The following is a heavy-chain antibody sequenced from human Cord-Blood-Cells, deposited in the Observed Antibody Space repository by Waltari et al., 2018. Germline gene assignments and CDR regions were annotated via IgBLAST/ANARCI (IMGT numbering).Heavy chain of an antibody. V-gene: IGHV2-5*02. CDR3: AHRTASGVAFDI. CDR2: IYWDDDK. CDR1: GFSLSTSGVG. Sequence: QITLKESGPTLVKPTQTLTLTCTFSGFSLSTSGVGVGWTRQSPGKALEWLALIYWDDDKRYSPALKSRLTITKDTSKNQVVLTMTNMDPVDTATYYCAHRTASGVAFDIWGQGTMVTVSS. D-gene: IGHD6-13*01. J-gene: IGHJ3*02.